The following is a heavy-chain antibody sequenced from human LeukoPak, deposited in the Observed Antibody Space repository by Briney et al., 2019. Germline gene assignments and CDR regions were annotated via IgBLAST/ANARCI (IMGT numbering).Heavy chain of an antibody. CDR3: ARQSHCSSTSCAINVGAFDI. CDR1: GYTFTSYD. J-gene: IGHJ3*02. CDR2: MNPNSGNT. D-gene: IGHD2-2*01. Sequence: ASVKVSCKASGYTFTSYDINWVRQATGQGLEWMGWMNPNSGNTGYAQKFQGRVTMTRNTSISTAYMELSSLRSEDTAVYYCARQSHCSSTSCAINVGAFDIWGQGTMVTVSS. V-gene: IGHV1-8*01.